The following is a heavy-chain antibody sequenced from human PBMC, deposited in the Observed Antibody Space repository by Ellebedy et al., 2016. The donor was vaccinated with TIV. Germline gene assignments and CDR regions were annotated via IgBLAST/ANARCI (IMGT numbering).Heavy chain of an antibody. CDR3: TTVYRYNYDSV. D-gene: IGHD5-18*01. Sequence: GESLKISCAASGFTFSNAWMNWVRQAPGKGLEWVGRIKGKTDGGAADYAAPVKGSFTISRDDSKNTLYLQMNSLKTEDTAVYFCTTVYRYNYDSVWGQGTLVTVSS. CDR2: IKGKTDGGAA. V-gene: IGHV3-15*01. CDR1: GFTFSNAW. J-gene: IGHJ4*02.